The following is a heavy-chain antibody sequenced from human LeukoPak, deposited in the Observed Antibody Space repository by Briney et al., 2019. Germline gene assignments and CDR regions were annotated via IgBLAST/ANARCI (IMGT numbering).Heavy chain of an antibody. CDR3: AKDLAVAGLY. Sequence: PGGSLRLSCAASGFTFSSYWMHWVRQTPGKGLVWVSRIHSDGSSTTYADSVKGRFTISRDNAKNTLYLQMNSLRADDTAVYYCAKDLAVAGLYWGQGTLVTVSS. CDR2: IHSDGSST. V-gene: IGHV3-74*01. CDR1: GFTFSSYW. D-gene: IGHD6-19*01. J-gene: IGHJ4*02.